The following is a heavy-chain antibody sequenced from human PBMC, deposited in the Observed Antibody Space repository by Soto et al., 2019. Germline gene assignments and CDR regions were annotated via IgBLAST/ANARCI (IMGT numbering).Heavy chain of an antibody. V-gene: IGHV1-18*01. D-gene: IGHD3-9*01. J-gene: IGHJ1*01. CDR1: GYTFTSYG. Sequence: QVQLVQSGSAIKKPGASVKVSCKAFGYTFTSYGIGWVRQDPGQGLEWMGWISVYNDNTNYAQKFQGRVTMTTETSSSTAYMELRSLKSDDTAVYYCARIGFDGHWGQGTLVTVSS. CDR2: ISVYNDNT. CDR3: ARIGFDGH.